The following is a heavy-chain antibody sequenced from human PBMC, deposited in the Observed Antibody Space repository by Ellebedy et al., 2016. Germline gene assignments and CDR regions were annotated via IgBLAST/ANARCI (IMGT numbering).Heavy chain of an antibody. Sequence: GGSLRLSCAASGFTFSSYGMHWVRQAPGKGLEWVAVIWYDGSNKYYADSVKGRFTISRDNSKNTLYLQMNSLRAEDTAVYYCAREDSSGWYGFDYWGQGTLVTVSS. V-gene: IGHV3-33*01. D-gene: IGHD6-19*01. CDR3: AREDSSGWYGFDY. CDR2: IWYDGSNK. J-gene: IGHJ4*02. CDR1: GFTFSSYG.